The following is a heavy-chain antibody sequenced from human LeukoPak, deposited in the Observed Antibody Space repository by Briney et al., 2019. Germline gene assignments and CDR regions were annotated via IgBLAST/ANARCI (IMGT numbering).Heavy chain of an antibody. D-gene: IGHD1-26*01. V-gene: IGHV3-21*01. CDR3: ARDSGSHSGLETELEY. CDR2: ISSSSDFI. Sequence: GGSLRLSCAASGFTFSSYSMNWVRQAPGKGLEWVSSISSSSDFIYYADSVKGRFTISRDNAKNSLYLQMNSLRAEDTAVYYCARDSGSHSGLETELEYWGQGTLVTVSS. J-gene: IGHJ4*02. CDR1: GFTFSSYS.